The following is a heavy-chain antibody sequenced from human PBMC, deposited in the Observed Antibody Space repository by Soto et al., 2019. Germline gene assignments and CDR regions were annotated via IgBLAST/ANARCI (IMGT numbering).Heavy chain of an antibody. CDR1: GGSFSGDY. CDR3: ASGGPAVHNGFYYPDMDV. V-gene: IGHV4-34*01. J-gene: IGHJ6*02. D-gene: IGHD2-2*01. CDR2: INHSGNT. Sequence: SETLSLTCSIYGGSFSGDYWSWIRHRQGKGLEWIVEINHSGNTNYNPSRKSRVTIAVDTTNNQFSLKLNSVAAADAAVYYCASGGPAVHNGFYYPDMDVWGQGTTVT.